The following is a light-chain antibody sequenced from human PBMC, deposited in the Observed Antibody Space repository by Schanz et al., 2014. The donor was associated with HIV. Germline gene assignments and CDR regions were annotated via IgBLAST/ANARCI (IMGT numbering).Light chain of an antibody. J-gene: IGLJ1*01. CDR2: EVN. V-gene: IGLV2-8*01. Sequence: QSALTQPPSASGSPGQSVTISCTGTSSDIGAYDFVSWYQHHPGEAPKLLIYEVNKRPSGVPNRFSGSKSGNAASLTVSGLQADDEADYYCCSYTTTSTYVFGAGTKLTV. CDR3: CSYTTTSTYV. CDR1: SSDIGAYDF.